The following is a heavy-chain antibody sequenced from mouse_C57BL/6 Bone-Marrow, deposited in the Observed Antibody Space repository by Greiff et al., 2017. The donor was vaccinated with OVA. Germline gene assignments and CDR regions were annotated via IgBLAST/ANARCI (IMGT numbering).Heavy chain of an antibody. V-gene: IGHV5-4*01. CDR2: ISDGGSYT. J-gene: IGHJ2*01. Sequence: EVKVEESGGGLVKPGGSLKLSCAASGFTFSSYAMSWVRQTPEKRLEWVATISDGGSYTYYPDNVKGRFTISRDNAKNNLYLQMSHLKSEDTAMYYCARDRGGNYDWGQGTTLTVSS. CDR3: ARDRGGNYD. CDR1: GFTFSSYA. D-gene: IGHD2-1*01.